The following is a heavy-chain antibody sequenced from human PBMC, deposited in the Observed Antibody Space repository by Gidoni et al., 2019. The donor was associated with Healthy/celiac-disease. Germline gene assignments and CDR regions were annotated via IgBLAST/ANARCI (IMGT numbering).Heavy chain of an antibody. CDR1: GGSISSSSYY. Sequence: QLQLQESGPGLVKPSETLSLTCTVSGGSISSSSYYWGWIRQPPGKGLEWIGSIYYSGSTYHNPSLKSRVPISVDTSKNQFSLKLSSVSAADTAVYYCASPSVSHTYYDILTGYYNGPNFDYWGQGTLVTVSS. D-gene: IGHD3-9*01. V-gene: IGHV4-39*01. CDR2: IYYSGST. CDR3: ASPSVSHTYYDILTGYYNGPNFDY. J-gene: IGHJ4*02.